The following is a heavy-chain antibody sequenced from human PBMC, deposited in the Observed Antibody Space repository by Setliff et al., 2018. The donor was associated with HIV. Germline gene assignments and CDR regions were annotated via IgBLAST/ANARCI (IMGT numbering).Heavy chain of an antibody. CDR3: ARGRFHRLHRPYSGSGSLGIQYFDY. J-gene: IGHJ4*02. V-gene: IGHV4-61*02. CDR2: IYTSGST. CDR1: GGSISSGNYY. Sequence: SETLSLTCTVSGGSISSGNYYWSWIRQPAGKGLEWIGRIYTSGSTNYNPSLKSRVTISVDTSKNQFSLRLNSVTATDTALYYCARGRFHRLHRPYSGSGSLGIQYFDYWGQGTLVTVSS. D-gene: IGHD3-10*01.